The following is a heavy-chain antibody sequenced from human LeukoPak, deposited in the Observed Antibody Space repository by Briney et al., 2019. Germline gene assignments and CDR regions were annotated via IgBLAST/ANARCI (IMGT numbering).Heavy chain of an antibody. CDR1: GFTVSSNY. J-gene: IGHJ6*02. CDR3: ARDLVTPPLYYYYYGMDV. D-gene: IGHD2-15*01. V-gene: IGHV3-66*01. Sequence: GGSLRLSCAASGFTVSSNYMSWVRQAPGKGLEWVSVIYSGGSTYYADSVKGRLTISRDNSKNTLYLQMNSLRAEDTAVYYCARDLVTPPLYYYYYGMDVWGQGTTVTVSS. CDR2: IYSGGST.